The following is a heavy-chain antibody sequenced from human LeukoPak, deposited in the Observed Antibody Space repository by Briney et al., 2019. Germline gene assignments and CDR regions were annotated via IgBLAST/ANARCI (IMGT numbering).Heavy chain of an antibody. D-gene: IGHD3-10*01. CDR1: GGSFSGYY. CDR2: INHSGST. V-gene: IGHV4-34*01. Sequence: PSETLSLTCAVYGGSFSGYYWSWIRQPPGKGLEWIGEINHSGSTNYNPSLKSRVTISVDTSKNQFSLKLSSVTAADTAMYYCARHWGSGSHDYWGQGTLVTVSS. CDR3: ARHWGSGSHDY. J-gene: IGHJ4*02.